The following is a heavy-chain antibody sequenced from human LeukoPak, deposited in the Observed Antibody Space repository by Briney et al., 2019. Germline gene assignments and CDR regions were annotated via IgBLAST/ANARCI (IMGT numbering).Heavy chain of an antibody. CDR2: ISWNSGSI. V-gene: IGHV3-9*01. D-gene: IGHD5-18*01. CDR1: GFTFDDYA. CDR3: AKEIDSAEDY. J-gene: IGHJ4*02. Sequence: GGSLRLSCAASGFTFDDYAMHWVRQAPGKGLEWVSGISWNSGSIGYADSVKGRFTISRDNAKNSLYLQMNSLRAEDTALYYCAKEIDSAEDYWGQGTLVTVSS.